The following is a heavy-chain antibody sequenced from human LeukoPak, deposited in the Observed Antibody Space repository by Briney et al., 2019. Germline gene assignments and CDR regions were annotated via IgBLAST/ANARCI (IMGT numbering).Heavy chain of an antibody. D-gene: IGHD4-17*01. CDR1: GFTVSSNY. J-gene: IGHJ4*02. V-gene: IGHV3-66*02. Sequence: GSLRLSCAASGFTVSSNYMSWVRQAPGKGLEWVSVIYSGGSTYYADSVKGRFTISRDNSKNTLYLQMNSLRAEDTAVYYCARGPLDYGDYTFDYWGQGTLVTVSS. CDR3: ARGPLDYGDYTFDY. CDR2: IYSGGST.